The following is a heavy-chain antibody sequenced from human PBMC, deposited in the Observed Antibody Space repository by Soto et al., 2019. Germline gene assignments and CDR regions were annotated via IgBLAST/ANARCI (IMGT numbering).Heavy chain of an antibody. CDR2: IYHSGST. Sequence: SETLSLTCAVSGYSISSGYYWGWIRQPPGKGLEWIGSIYHSGSTYYNPSLKSRVTISVDTSKNQFSLKLSSVTAADTAVYYCARDYIMTGHHGDYYYGMDVWGQGTTVTVYS. J-gene: IGHJ6*02. CDR3: ARDYIMTGHHGDYYYGMDV. V-gene: IGHV4-38-2*02. CDR1: GYSISSGYY. D-gene: IGHD3-10*01.